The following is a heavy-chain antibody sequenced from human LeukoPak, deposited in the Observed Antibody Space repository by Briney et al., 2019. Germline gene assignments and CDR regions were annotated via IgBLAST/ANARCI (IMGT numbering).Heavy chain of an antibody. J-gene: IGHJ4*02. CDR1: GGSISSSSYY. Sequence: KPSETLSLTCTVSGGSISSSSYYWGWIRQPPGKGLERIGSIYYSGSTYYNPSLKSRVTISVDTPKNQFSLKLSSVTAADTAVYYCARQVVVIGLDYWGQGTLVTVSS. CDR2: IYYSGST. D-gene: IGHD3-22*01. V-gene: IGHV4-39*01. CDR3: ARQVVVIGLDY.